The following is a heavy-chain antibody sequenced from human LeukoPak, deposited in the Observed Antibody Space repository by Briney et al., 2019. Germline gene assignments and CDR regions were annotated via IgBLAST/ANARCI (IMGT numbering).Heavy chain of an antibody. CDR1: GVSISSGDYY. CDR2: VYHSGST. Sequence: PSETLSLTCTVSGVSISSGDYYWSWIRQPPGKVLEWIGYVYHSGSTYYNPSLKSRVTISVDRSKNQFSLKLSSVTAADTAVYYCARGGYGSSEFDYWGQGTLVTVSS. J-gene: IGHJ4*02. V-gene: IGHV4-30-2*01. D-gene: IGHD3-10*01. CDR3: ARGGYGSSEFDY.